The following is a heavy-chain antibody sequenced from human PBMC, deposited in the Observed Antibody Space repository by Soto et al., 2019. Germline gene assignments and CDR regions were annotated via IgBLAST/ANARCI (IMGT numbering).Heavy chain of an antibody. CDR3: AKDQMKQQLFPYAVGAWFDP. J-gene: IGHJ5*02. CDR1: GFTFSSYA. D-gene: IGHD6-13*01. CDR2: ISGSGGST. Sequence: EVQLLESGGGLVQPGGSLRLSCAASGFTFSSYAMSWVRQAPGKGLEWVSAISGSGGSTYYADSVKGRFTISRDNSKNPLYLQMNSLSAEDTAVYYCAKDQMKQQLFPYAVGAWFDPWGQGTLVTVSS. V-gene: IGHV3-23*01.